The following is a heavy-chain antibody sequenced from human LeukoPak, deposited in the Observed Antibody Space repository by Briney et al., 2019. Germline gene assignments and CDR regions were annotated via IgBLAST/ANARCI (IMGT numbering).Heavy chain of an antibody. V-gene: IGHV5-51*01. CDR3: ARRRGVTATLNYFDY. CDR1: GYSFTKYW. Sequence: GESLKISCKGSGYSFTKYWIGWVRQMPGKGLEWMGIIYPGDPDTTYSPSFQGQVTISPDKSISTAYLQWSSLRASDTAIYYCARRRGVTATLNYFDYWGQGTLVTVSS. CDR2: IYPGDPDT. D-gene: IGHD2-21*02. J-gene: IGHJ4*02.